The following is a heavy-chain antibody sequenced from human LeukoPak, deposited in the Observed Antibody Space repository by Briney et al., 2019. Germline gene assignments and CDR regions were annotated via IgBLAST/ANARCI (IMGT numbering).Heavy chain of an antibody. V-gene: IGHV3-23*01. Sequence: GGSLRLSCAASGFTFSSYAMSWVRQAPGKGLEWVSAISGNGGSTYYADSVKGRFTISRDNSKNTLYLQMNSLRAEDTAVYYCASHGYGSGSYHHDYWGQGTLVTVSS. CDR3: ASHGYGSGSYHHDY. CDR2: ISGNGGST. J-gene: IGHJ4*02. D-gene: IGHD3-10*01. CDR1: GFTFSSYA.